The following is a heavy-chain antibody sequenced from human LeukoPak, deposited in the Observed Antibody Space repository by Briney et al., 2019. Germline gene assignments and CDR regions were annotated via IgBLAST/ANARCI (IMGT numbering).Heavy chain of an antibody. D-gene: IGHD1-1*01. Sequence: PGGSLRLSCAASGFTFDDYGMSWVRQAPGKGLEWVSGINWNGGSTGYADSVKGRFTISRDNSKNTLYLQMNSLRAEDTAMYYCARDAGTPFDYWGQGTLVTVSS. CDR2: INWNGGST. V-gene: IGHV3-20*04. J-gene: IGHJ4*02. CDR1: GFTFDDYG. CDR3: ARDAGTPFDY.